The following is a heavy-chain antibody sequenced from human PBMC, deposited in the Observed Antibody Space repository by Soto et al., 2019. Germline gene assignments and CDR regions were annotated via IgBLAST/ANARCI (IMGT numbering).Heavy chain of an antibody. CDR2: ISDSGRT. CDR1: DGSISSGGYY. CDR3: ARNDSGSKNFDY. Sequence: PSETLSLTCTVSDGSISSGGYYWSWLRQHPGKGLEWIGYISDSGRTYYNPSLKSRVTISEDTSKNQFSLKLRFVTAADTAVYYCARNDSGSKNFDYWGQGTMVTVYS. V-gene: IGHV4-31*03. D-gene: IGHD3-10*01. J-gene: IGHJ4*02.